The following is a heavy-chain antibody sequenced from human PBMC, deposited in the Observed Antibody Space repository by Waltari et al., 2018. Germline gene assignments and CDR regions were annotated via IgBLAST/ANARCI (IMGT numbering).Heavy chain of an antibody. CDR3: ARGRATDSPNAFDV. CDR1: GGSFSGYY. Sequence: QVHLKPWGAGLLKPSKTLSLTCDVSGGSFSGYYWHWFRQPPGKGLEWVGEINDEGTAKYKSSLKSRVTISLDMSKSQFSLTLTSVTAADAALYFCARGRATDSPNAFDVWGQGTNVTVSS. D-gene: IGHD2-21*01. CDR2: INDEGTA. J-gene: IGHJ3*01. V-gene: IGHV4-34*01.